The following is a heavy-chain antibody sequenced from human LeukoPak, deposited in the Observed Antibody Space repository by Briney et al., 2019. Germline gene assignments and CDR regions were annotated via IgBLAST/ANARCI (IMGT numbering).Heavy chain of an antibody. CDR3: AKDRSDYDRSGYNYFDY. CDR2: ISGSGGTT. D-gene: IGHD3-22*01. V-gene: IGHV3-23*01. J-gene: IGHJ4*02. CDR1: GLTFSSYA. Sequence: PGGSLRLSCAASGLTFSSYAMHWVRQAPGKGLEWISAISGSGGTTYYADSVKGRFTISRDTSKNTLYLQMNSLRAEDTAVYHCAKDRSDYDRSGYNYFDYWSQGMLVTVSS.